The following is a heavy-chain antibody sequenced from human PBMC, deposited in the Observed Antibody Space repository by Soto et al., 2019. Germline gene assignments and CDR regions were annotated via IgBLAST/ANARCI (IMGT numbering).Heavy chain of an antibody. Sequence: QVQLVESGGGVVQPGRSLRLSCAASGFTFSSYGMHWVRQAPGKGLEWVAVIWYDGSNKYYADSVKGRFTISRDNSKNTLYLQMNSLRAEDTAVYYCAREHSIAAAGTGGGDYWGQGTLVTVSS. CDR1: GFTFSSYG. V-gene: IGHV3-33*01. D-gene: IGHD6-13*01. CDR3: AREHSIAAAGTGGGDY. CDR2: IWYDGSNK. J-gene: IGHJ4*02.